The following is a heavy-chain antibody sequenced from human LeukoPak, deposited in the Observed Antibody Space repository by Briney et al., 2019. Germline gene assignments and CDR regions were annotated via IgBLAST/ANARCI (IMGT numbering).Heavy chain of an antibody. CDR3: ARGPYYYDSSGYYSWAFDI. J-gene: IGHJ3*02. CDR2: ISAYNGNT. CDR1: GYTFTSYG. V-gene: IGHV1-18*01. Sequence: ASVKVSCKASGYTFTSYGISWVRQAPGQGLEWMGWISAYNGNTNYAQKLQGRVTMTTDTSTSTAYMELRSLRSDDTVVYYCARGPYYYDSSGYYSWAFDIWGQGTMVTVSS. D-gene: IGHD3-22*01.